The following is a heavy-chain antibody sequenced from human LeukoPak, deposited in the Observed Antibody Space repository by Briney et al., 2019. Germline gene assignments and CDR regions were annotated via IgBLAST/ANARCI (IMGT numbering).Heavy chain of an antibody. V-gene: IGHV3-33*01. J-gene: IGHJ4*02. Sequence: PGRSLRLSCAASGFTFSSYGMHWVRQAPGKGLEWVAVIWYDGSNKYYADSVKGRFTISRDNSKNKLYLQMNSLRDEDTAVYYCARDHSSSWYGGGFVYWGQGTLVTVSS. D-gene: IGHD6-13*01. CDR2: IWYDGSNK. CDR3: ARDHSSSWYGGGFVY. CDR1: GFTFSSYG.